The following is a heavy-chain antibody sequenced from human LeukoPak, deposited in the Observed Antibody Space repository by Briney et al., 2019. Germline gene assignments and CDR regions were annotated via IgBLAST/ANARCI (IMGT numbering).Heavy chain of an antibody. CDR1: GYTFTGHY. CDR3: AKETLWHGSWYGAAGGGSNY. Sequence: ASVKVSCKASGYTFTGHYMHWVRQAPGQGLERMGWINPNSGGTNYAQKFQGRVLMTRDTSISTVYMELSRLTSDDTAVYYCAKETLWHGSWYGAAGGGSNYWGQGTLVTVSS. V-gene: IGHV1-2*02. J-gene: IGHJ4*02. D-gene: IGHD6-13*01. CDR2: INPNSGGT.